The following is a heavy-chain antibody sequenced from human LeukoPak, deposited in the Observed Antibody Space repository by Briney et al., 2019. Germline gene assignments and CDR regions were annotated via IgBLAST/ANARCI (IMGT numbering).Heavy chain of an antibody. CDR2: ISAYNGNT. Sequence: ASVKVSCKASGYTFTSYGISWMRQPPGQGLEWMGWISAYNGNTNYAQKLQGRVTMTTDTPTSTAYMELRSLRSDDTAVYYCARRDYGDYSNYWGEGTLVSVSS. D-gene: IGHD4-17*01. V-gene: IGHV1-18*01. J-gene: IGHJ4*02. CDR3: ARRDYGDYSNY. CDR1: GYTFTSYG.